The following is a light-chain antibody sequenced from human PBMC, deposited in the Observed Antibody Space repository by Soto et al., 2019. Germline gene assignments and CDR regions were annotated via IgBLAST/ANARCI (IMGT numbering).Light chain of an antibody. Sequence: GERGTITCRASRYIRTALSWYQHRPGQAPKVLICVASSLQSGVPSRFSGSGYGTDFTLTVSRLEPEDFALYYCQQYGNSPITSGQRTRLEIK. J-gene: IGKJ5*01. CDR3: QQYGNSPIT. CDR2: VAS. CDR1: RYIRTA. V-gene: IGKV1-6*01.